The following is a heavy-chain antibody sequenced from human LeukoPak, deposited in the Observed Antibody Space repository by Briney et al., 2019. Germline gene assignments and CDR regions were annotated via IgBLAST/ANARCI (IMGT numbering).Heavy chain of an antibody. D-gene: IGHD6-6*01. V-gene: IGHV4-38-2*02. J-gene: IGHJ5*02. CDR1: GYSISSGYY. CDR3: ASSIAAKRREFDP. Sequence: SETLSLTCTVSGYSISSGYYWGWIRPPPGKGLEWIGSTYYSGSTYYNPSLKSRVTISVDTSKNQFSLKLSSVTAADTAVYYCASSIAAKRREFDPWGQGTLVTVSS. CDR2: TYYSGST.